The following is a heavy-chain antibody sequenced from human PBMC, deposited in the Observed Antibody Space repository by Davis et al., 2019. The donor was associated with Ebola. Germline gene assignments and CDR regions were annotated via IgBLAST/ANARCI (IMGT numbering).Heavy chain of an antibody. CDR1: GFTFSNAW. V-gene: IGHV3-73*01. CDR3: TTTTVTSDY. CDR2: IRSKANSYAT. Sequence: GGSLRLSCAASGFTFSNAWMSWVRQAPGKGLEWVGRIRSKANSYATAYAASVKGRFTISRDDSKNTAYLQMNSLKTEDTAVYYCTTTTVTSDYWGQGTLVTVSS. J-gene: IGHJ4*02. D-gene: IGHD4-17*01.